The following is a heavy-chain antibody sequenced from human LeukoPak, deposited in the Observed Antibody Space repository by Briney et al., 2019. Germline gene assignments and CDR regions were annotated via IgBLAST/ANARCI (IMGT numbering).Heavy chain of an antibody. V-gene: IGHV4-34*01. CDR1: GGSFSGYY. J-gene: IGHJ5*02. Sequence: SETLSLTCAVYGGSFSGYYWSWIRQPPGKGLEWIGSIYHSGSTYYNPSLKSRVTISVDTSKNQFSLKLSSVTAADTAVYYCARDPCGGDCYLSPGWFDPWGQGTLVTVSS. D-gene: IGHD2-21*02. CDR3: ARDPCGGDCYLSPGWFDP. CDR2: IYHSGST.